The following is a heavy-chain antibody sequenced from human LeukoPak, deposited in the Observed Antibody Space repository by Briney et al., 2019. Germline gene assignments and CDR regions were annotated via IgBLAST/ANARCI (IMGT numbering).Heavy chain of an antibody. CDR3: AREGWVAGFDY. V-gene: IGHV1-2*02. CDR1: RYTFTAYY. J-gene: IGHJ4*02. CDR2: MNPNSGGT. Sequence: ASGKPSCKPSRYTFTAYYMHWVPQAPGQRLKGMGWMNPNSGGTNYAQKFQGRVTITRDTSISTAYMELSRLRSDDTAVYYCAREGWVAGFDYWGQGTLVTVSS. D-gene: IGHD2-15*01.